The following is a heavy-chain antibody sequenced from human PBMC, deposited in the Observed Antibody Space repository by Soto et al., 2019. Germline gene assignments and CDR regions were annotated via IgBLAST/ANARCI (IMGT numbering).Heavy chain of an antibody. D-gene: IGHD3-9*01. V-gene: IGHV3-33*01. CDR3: AREPLGTLTGLYVY. CDR1: GFTFSSYA. Sequence: PGGSLRLSCVASGFTFSSYAMHWVRQAPGKGLEWVALIWYDGNNTYYADYVKGRFSISRDNSKNTLYLQTNSLGAEDTAVYYCAREPLGTLTGLYVYWGQGTTGTVSS. CDR2: IWYDGNNT. J-gene: IGHJ4*02.